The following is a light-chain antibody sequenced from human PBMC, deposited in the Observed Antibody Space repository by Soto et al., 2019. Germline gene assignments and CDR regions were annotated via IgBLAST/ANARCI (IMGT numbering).Light chain of an antibody. V-gene: IGLV8-61*01. CDR3: SSFAGSPVV. Sequence: QTVVTQEPSFSVSPGGTVILTCGLTSGSVSTSYYPSWYQQSPGLAPRTLIYNTTTRSSGVPDRFSGSKSGNTASLTVSGLQAEDEADYYCSSFAGSPVVFGGGTKLTVL. J-gene: IGLJ2*01. CDR2: NTT. CDR1: SGSVSTSYY.